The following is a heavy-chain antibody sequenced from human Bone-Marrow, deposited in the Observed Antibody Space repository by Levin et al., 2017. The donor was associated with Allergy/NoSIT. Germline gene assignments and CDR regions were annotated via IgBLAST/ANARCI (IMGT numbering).Heavy chain of an antibody. CDR1: GYQFTDYW. D-gene: IGHD3-10*01. V-gene: IGHV5-51*01. CDR2: IYPGDSET. J-gene: IGHJ4*02. Sequence: GESLKISCQGSGYQFTDYWIGWVRQFPGKGLEWMGNIYPGDSETRSSPSFQGQVSLSVDKSLNTAYLPWGRLRASDTAMYYCARQSDELPPYDGEWVEEHYFDYWGQGTLVTVSS. CDR3: ARQSDELPPYDGEWVEEHYFDY.